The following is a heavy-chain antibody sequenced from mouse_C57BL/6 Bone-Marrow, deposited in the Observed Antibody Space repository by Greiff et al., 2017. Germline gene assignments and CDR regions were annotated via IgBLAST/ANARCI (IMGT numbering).Heavy chain of an antibody. D-gene: IGHD1-1*01. V-gene: IGHV1-82*01. CDR1: GYAFSSSW. CDR3: ARKDYGIHWYFDV. Sequence: QVQLQQSGPELVKPGASVKISCKASGYAFSSSWMNWVKQRPGKGLEWIGRIYPGDGDTNYNGKFKGKATLTADKSSSTAYMQLSSLTSEDSAVYFCARKDYGIHWYFDVWGTGTTVTVSS. J-gene: IGHJ1*03. CDR2: IYPGDGDT.